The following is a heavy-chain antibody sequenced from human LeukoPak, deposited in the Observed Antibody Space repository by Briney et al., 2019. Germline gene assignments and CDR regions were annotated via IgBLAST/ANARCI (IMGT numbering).Heavy chain of an antibody. CDR2: INHSGST. V-gene: IGHV4-34*01. Sequence: SETLSLTCAVYGGSFSGYYWSWIRQPPGKGRGWGGEINHSGSTNYNPSLKSRVTISVDTSKNQFSLKLSSVTAAGTAVYYCARGRVGATADIWGQGTMVTVSS. J-gene: IGHJ3*02. CDR3: ARGRVGATADI. CDR1: GGSFSGYY. D-gene: IGHD1-26*01.